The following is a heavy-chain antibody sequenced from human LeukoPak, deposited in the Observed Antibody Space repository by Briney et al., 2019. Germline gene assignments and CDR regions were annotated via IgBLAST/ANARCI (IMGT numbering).Heavy chain of an antibody. CDR2: ISYDGSNK. D-gene: IGHD2-2*01. Sequence: PGRSLRLSCAASGFTFSSYAMHWVRQAPGKGLEWVAVISYDGSNKYYADSVKGRFTISRDNSKNTLYLQMNSLRAEDTAVYYCAKDQVYCSSTSCYPRRYYGMDVWGQGTTVTVSS. V-gene: IGHV3-30*04. CDR3: AKDQVYCSSTSCYPRRYYGMDV. CDR1: GFTFSSYA. J-gene: IGHJ6*02.